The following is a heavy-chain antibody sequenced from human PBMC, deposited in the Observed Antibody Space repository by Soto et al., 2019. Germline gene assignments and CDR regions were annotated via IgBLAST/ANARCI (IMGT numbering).Heavy chain of an antibody. CDR3: AREIFGNPAKDD. V-gene: IGHV3-21*01. Sequence: PGGSLRLPCAASVFPFSNSSMGGVRQAPGKGLEWVSSISSSSYIYYADSVKGRFTISRDNAKNSLYLQMNSLRAEDTAVYYCAREIFGNPAKDDWGQGTLVPFSS. CDR1: VFPFSNSS. CDR2: ISSSSYI. D-gene: IGHD3-3*01. J-gene: IGHJ4*02.